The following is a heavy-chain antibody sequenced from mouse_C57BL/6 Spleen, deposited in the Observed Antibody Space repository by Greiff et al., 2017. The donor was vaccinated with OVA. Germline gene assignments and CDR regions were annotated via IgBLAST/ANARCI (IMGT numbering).Heavy chain of an antibody. J-gene: IGHJ2*01. CDR2: ISDGGSYT. Sequence: EVQGVESGGGLVKPGGSLKLSCAASGFTFSSYAMSWVRQTPEKRLEWVATISDGGSYTYYPDNVKGRFTISRDNAKNNLYLQMSHLKSEDTAMYYCARYGNYEYYFDYWGQGTTLTVSS. CDR3: ARYGNYEYYFDY. CDR1: GFTFSSYA. D-gene: IGHD2-10*02. V-gene: IGHV5-4*01.